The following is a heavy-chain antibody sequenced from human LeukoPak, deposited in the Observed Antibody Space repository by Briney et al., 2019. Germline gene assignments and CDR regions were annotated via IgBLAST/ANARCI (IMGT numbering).Heavy chain of an antibody. CDR2: INPSGGST. J-gene: IGHJ4*02. CDR1: GYTFTSYD. V-gene: IGHV1-46*01. CDR3: ARDWSGDYELDY. D-gene: IGHD4-17*01. Sequence: ASVKVSCKASGYTFTSYDINWVRQATGQGLEWMGIINPSGGSTSYAQKFQGRVTMTRDTSTSTVYMELSSLRSEDTAVYYCARDWSGDYELDYWGQGTLVTVSS.